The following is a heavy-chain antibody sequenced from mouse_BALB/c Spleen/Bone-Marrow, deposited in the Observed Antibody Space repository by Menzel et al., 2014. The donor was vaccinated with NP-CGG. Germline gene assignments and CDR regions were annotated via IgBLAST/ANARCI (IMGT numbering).Heavy chain of an antibody. D-gene: IGHD2-2*01. CDR1: GFNFSDYG. V-gene: IGHV5-15*02. Sequence: EVMLVESGGGVVQPGGSRKLSCAASGFNFSDYGMAWVRLAPGKGPEWVAFISNLAYSIYYADTVTGRFTISRENAKSTLYLKMSSLRFEDTAMYYCTRDRGYDGGYYFDYWGQGNTLTGSS. CDR2: ISNLAYSI. CDR3: TRDRGYDGGYYFDY. J-gene: IGHJ2*01.